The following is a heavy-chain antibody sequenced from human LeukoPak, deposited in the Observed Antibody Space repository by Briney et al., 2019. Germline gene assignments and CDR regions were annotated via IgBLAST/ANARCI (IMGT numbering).Heavy chain of an antibody. Sequence: GGSLRLSCTVSGFTVSSNSMSWVRQAPGKGLEWVSFIYSDNTHYSDSVKGRFTISRDNSKNTLYLQMNSLRAEDTAVYYCSRGVTLYYYYYYMDVWGKGTTVTISS. CDR3: SRGVTLYYYYYYMDV. CDR2: IYSDNT. D-gene: IGHD3-10*01. V-gene: IGHV3-53*01. J-gene: IGHJ6*03. CDR1: GFTVSSNS.